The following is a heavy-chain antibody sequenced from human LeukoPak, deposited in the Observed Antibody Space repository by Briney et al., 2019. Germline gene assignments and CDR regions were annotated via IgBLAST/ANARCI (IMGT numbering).Heavy chain of an antibody. CDR1: GYSINSGYY. J-gene: IGHJ4*02. V-gene: IGHV4-59*01. CDR3: ARSGYPNPFDY. Sequence: SETLSLTCTISGYSINSGYYWGWIRQSPGKGLEWIGYIYYSGSTNYNPSLKSRVTISVDTSKNQFSLKLSSVTAADTAVYYCARSGYPNPFDYWGQGTLVTVSS. CDR2: IYYSGST. D-gene: IGHD3-9*01.